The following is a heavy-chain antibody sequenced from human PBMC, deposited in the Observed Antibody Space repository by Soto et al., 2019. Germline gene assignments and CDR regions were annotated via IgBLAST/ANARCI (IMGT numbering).Heavy chain of an antibody. CDR1: GFSFNEAW. J-gene: IGHJ6*02. Sequence: EVQLVESAGGVVKPGGSLRLSCVASGFSFNEAWMNWVRQAPGQGLEWVGRIKTSAGGGATNYAAPVQGRFTISRDDSKNTLYLHMNSLRTEDTAIYYCTTGSVEGIWGQGTTVIVSS. V-gene: IGHV3-15*07. CDR3: TTGSVEGI. D-gene: IGHD2-15*01. CDR2: IKTSAGGGAT.